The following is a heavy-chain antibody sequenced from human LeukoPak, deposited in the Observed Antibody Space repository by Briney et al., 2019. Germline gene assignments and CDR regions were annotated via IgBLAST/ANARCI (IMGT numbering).Heavy chain of an antibody. CDR1: GGSISSYY. CDR2: IYTSGST. D-gene: IGHD4-11*01. CDR3: ARRKNYSNSFDY. V-gene: IGHV4-4*07. Sequence: SETLSLTCTVSGGSISSYYWSWIRQPAGKGLEWIRRIYTSGSTNYNPSLKSRVTMSVDTSKNQFSLKLSSVTAADTAVYYCARRKNYSNSFDYWGQGTLVTVSS. J-gene: IGHJ4*02.